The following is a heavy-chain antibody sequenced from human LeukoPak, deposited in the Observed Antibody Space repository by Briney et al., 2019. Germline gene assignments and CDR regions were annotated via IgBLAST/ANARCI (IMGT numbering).Heavy chain of an antibody. Sequence: GGSLRLSCAASGFTFTSYWMHWVRQPPGKGLVWVSRVEHDGSRTAYADSVTGRFTISRDNARNMVYLQMNSLRAEDTTVYYCATDLGWGQGTLVTVSS. D-gene: IGHD4-17*01. CDR1: GFTFTSYW. V-gene: IGHV3-74*01. J-gene: IGHJ4*02. CDR2: VEHDGSRT. CDR3: ATDLG.